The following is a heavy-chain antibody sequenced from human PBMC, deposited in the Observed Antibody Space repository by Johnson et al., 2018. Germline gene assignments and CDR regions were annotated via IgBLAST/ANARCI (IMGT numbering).Heavy chain of an antibody. D-gene: IGHD4-23*01. J-gene: IGHJ1*01. Sequence: QVQLVQSGGGVVQPGRSLRLSCAASGFTFSSYGMHWVRQAPGKGLEWVALISYDGRNKYSADSVKGRFTISRDNSKNTLYLQMNSLRPEDTAVYYCVRSTVVIRAEYFQNWGQGTLVTVSS. CDR3: VRSTVVIRAEYFQN. V-gene: IGHV3-30*03. CDR1: GFTFSSYG. CDR2: ISYDGRNK.